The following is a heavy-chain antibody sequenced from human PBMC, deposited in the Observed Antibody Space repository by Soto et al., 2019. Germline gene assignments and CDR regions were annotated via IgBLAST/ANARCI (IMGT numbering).Heavy chain of an antibody. V-gene: IGHV3-21*01. CDR1: AFIFSDHS. J-gene: IGHJ4*02. CDR2: IGDTGTFI. D-gene: IGHD4-4*01. Sequence: EVQLVESGGGLVKPGGSLRLSCVGSAFIFSDHSMNWVRQAPGKGLEWVTSIGDTGTFIYYADSVKGRFTISRDNAKNSLFLQMDSLLPEDTAVYYCARDQRYLRQGYSDYWGQGTLVTVSS. CDR3: ARDQRYLRQGYSDY.